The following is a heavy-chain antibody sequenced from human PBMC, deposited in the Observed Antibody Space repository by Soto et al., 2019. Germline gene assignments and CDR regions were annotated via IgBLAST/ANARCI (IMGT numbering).Heavy chain of an antibody. D-gene: IGHD6-19*01. Sequence: QLQQSGPGLVKPSQTLSLTCAISGDTVSSNSATWNWIRQSPSRGLEWLGRTYYRSQWYSDYALSVKSRITINPDTTKNQFSLPLNSVTPADTAVYYCARHEQREADPFDYWGQGTLVTVSS. J-gene: IGHJ4*02. CDR1: GDTVSSNSAT. CDR2: TYYRSQWYS. CDR3: ARHEQREADPFDY. V-gene: IGHV6-1*01.